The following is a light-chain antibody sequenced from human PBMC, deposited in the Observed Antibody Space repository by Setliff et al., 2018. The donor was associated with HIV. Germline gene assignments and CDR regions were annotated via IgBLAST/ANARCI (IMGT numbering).Light chain of an antibody. CDR2: DVN. J-gene: IGLJ3*02. V-gene: IGLV2-14*03. CDR3: SSYTTSSSFLV. CDR1: SSDVGGYDF. Sequence: SALTQPASVSGAPGQSITISCTGTSSDVGGYDFVAWYQLHPGKAPTLMIYDVNKRSSGVSNRFSGSKSGDTASLTISGLQAEDEADYFCSSYTTSSSFLVFGGGTKVTVL.